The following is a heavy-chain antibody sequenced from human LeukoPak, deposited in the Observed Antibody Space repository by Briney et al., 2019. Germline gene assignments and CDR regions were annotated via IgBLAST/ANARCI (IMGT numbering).Heavy chain of an antibody. CDR1: GYGFTKFW. V-gene: IGHV5-51*01. CDR3: ARHPRAMVRGVIIEGGDY. D-gene: IGHD3-10*01. CDR2: IQPGDSDT. Sequence: GESLKISCKGSGYGFTKFWIGWVRQMPGKGLEWMGIIQPGDSDTRYSPSFQGQVTISADKSISTAYLQWSSLKASDTAMYYCARHPRAMVRGVIIEGGDYWGQGTLVTVSS. J-gene: IGHJ4*02.